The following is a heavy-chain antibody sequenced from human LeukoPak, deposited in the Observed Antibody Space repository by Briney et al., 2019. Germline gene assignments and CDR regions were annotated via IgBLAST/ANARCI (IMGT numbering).Heavy chain of an antibody. CDR2: INHSGST. J-gene: IGHJ6*03. CDR1: GGSFSGYY. D-gene: IGHD3-3*01. CDR3: ARGRRFSRYYYYYYMDV. Sequence: PSETLSLTCAVYGGSFSGYYWSWIRQPPGKGLEWIGEINHSGSTNYNPSPKSRVTISVDTSKNQFSLKLSSVTAADTAVYYCARGRRFSRYYYYYYMDVWGKGTTVTVSS. V-gene: IGHV4-34*01.